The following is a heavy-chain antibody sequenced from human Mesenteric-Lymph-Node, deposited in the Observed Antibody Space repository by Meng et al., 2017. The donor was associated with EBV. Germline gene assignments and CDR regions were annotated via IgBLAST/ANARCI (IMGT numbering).Heavy chain of an antibody. Sequence: QVQLQQWGAGLLXXXXXLSLTCGVHGGSFSGYYWSWIRQPPGKGLEWIGEIDHNGVTNCNPSLKSRVTISGDTSKNQLSLKLTSVTAADTAVYYCAGNGYYALEYWGPGILVTVSS. D-gene: IGHD3-22*01. J-gene: IGHJ4*02. CDR1: GGSFSGYY. V-gene: IGHV4-34*01. CDR2: IDHNGVT. CDR3: AGNGYYALEY.